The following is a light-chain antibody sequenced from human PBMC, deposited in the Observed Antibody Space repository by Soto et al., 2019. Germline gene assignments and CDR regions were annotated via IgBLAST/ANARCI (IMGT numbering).Light chain of an antibody. CDR2: ATS. CDR3: QNYNRAPLP. J-gene: IGKJ4*01. V-gene: IGKV1-27*01. Sequence: DIQMTQSPSSLSASVGDRVTITCRASQDISNALAWYQQKPGKVPKVLIYATSILQSGVPARFSGSGSGTDFTLTISSLQPEDVATYYCQNYNRAPLPFGGGTKVEI. CDR1: QDISNA.